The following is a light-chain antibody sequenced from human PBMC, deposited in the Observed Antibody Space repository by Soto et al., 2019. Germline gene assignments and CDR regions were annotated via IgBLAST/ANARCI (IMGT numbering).Light chain of an antibody. CDR1: QSVSSN. CDR3: QQYHNWPIT. Sequence: EIVMTQSPATLSGSPCGRATLSCRASQSVSSNLAWHQQKPGQAPRILMYDASTRATGISARFSGSGSGTEFTLTISSLQSEDFAVYYCQQYHNWPITFGQGTRLEN. CDR2: DAS. V-gene: IGKV3-15*01. J-gene: IGKJ5*01.